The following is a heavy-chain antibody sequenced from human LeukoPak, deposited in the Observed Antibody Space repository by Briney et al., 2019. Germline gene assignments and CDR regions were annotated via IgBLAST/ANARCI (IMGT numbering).Heavy chain of an antibody. CDR3: ARDAAPYSSSWNQH. CDR2: ISYDGSNK. CDR1: GVTFSNYG. D-gene: IGHD6-13*01. V-gene: IGHV3-30*03. J-gene: IGHJ1*01. Sequence: PGGSLRLSCAASGVTFSNYGMHWDRQAPGKGLEWVAVISYDGSNKYYADSVKGRFTISRDNSKHTLYLQMNSLRAEDTAVYYLARDAAPYSSSWNQHWGQGTLVTVSS.